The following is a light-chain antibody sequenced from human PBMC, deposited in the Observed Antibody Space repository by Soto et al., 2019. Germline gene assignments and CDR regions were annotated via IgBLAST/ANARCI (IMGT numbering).Light chain of an antibody. CDR3: QQYGSSPIT. CDR2: DTS. CDR1: QSISSTY. Sequence: EIVLTQSPGTLSLSPGERATLSCRASQSISSTYLAWYQQKPGQAPRLLIYDTSSRATGIPDRFSGSGSGTDFTLTISRLEPEDFAVYYCQQYGSSPITFGQGTRLEIK. V-gene: IGKV3-20*01. J-gene: IGKJ5*01.